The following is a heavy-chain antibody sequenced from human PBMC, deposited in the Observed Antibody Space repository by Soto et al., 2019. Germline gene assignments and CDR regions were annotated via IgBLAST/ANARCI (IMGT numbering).Heavy chain of an antibody. CDR3: AKNLADIVVVVAAHHL. CDR1: GFTFGGYA. CDR2: ISGSGGST. D-gene: IGHD2-15*01. J-gene: IGHJ5*02. V-gene: IGHV3-23*01. Sequence: GGSLRLSCAAAGFTFGGYAVRWVRQAKGKGLEWVSAISGSGGSTYYADSVKGRFTISRDNSKNTLYLQMNSLRAEDTAVYYCAKNLADIVVVVAAHHLCGQGTLVTVSS.